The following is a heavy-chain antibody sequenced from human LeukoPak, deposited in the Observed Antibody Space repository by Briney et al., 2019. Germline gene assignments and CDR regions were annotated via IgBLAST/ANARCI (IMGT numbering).Heavy chain of an antibody. J-gene: IGHJ5*02. CDR2: INHSGST. Sequence: SETLSLTCAVYGGSFSGYYWSWIRQPPGKGLEWIGEINHSGSTNYNPSLKSRVTISVDTSKNQFSLKVTSVTAADTAVYYCARGHDGVVGWFAPWGRGTLVTVSS. D-gene: IGHD2-15*01. V-gene: IGHV4-34*01. CDR3: ARGHDGVVGWFAP. CDR1: GGSFSGYY.